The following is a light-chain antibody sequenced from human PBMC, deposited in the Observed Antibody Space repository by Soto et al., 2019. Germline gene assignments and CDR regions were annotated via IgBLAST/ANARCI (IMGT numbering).Light chain of an antibody. V-gene: IGKV3-15*01. J-gene: IGKJ4*01. CDR3: HQYNMWPPLI. CDR1: QSVRSN. CDR2: GAS. Sequence: EIVMTQSPATLSVSPGESATLSCRASQSVRSNLAWYQQKPGQAPRLLIYGASTRATGIPARFSGSGSGTEFTLTISSLQSEEFAVYYCHQYNMWPPLIFGGGTKVEIK.